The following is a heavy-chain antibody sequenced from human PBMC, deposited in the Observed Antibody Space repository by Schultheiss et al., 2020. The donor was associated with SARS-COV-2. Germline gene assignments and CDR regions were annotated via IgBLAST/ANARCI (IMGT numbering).Heavy chain of an antibody. CDR2: INHRGGT. CDR3: ARAGGSGWLSWFDP. CDR1: GESFSGYY. Sequence: SETLSLTCAVYGESFSGYYWSWIRQPPGKGLEWIGEINHRGGTNYNPSLKSRVTISVDTSKNQFSLKLSSVTAADTAVYYCARAGGSGWLSWFDPWGQGTLVTVSS. D-gene: IGHD6-19*01. J-gene: IGHJ5*02. V-gene: IGHV4-34*01.